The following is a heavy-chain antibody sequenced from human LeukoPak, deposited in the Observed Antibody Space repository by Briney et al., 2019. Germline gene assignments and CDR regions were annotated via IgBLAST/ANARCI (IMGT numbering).Heavy chain of an antibody. Sequence: PGGSLRLSCVASGFTVSSNYMSWVRQAPGKGLEWVSVIYNDGSSYYADSVKGRFTISRDNSKNTLYLQMNSLRAEVTAVYYCARDRPFGGVLDFDYWGQGTLVTVSS. J-gene: IGHJ4*02. CDR1: GFTVSSNY. V-gene: IGHV3-66*01. CDR2: IYNDGSS. CDR3: ARDRPFGGVLDFDY. D-gene: IGHD3-16*01.